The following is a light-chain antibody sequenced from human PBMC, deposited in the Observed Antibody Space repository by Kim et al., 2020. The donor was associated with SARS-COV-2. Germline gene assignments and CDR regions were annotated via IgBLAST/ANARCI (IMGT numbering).Light chain of an antibody. CDR3: AVWDDILSSPV. Sequence: GQRFTSSCSGGGSNIGKNTVNWFQQFPGTAPKLLISAYDQRPSGIPDRFSGSKSGTSASLVISGLQSEDEADYYCAVWDDILSSPVFGGGTQLTVL. CDR1: GSNIGKNT. J-gene: IGLJ3*02. V-gene: IGLV1-44*01. CDR2: AYD.